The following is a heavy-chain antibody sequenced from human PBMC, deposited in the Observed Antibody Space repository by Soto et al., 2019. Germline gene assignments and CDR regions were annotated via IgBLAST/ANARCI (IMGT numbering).Heavy chain of an antibody. J-gene: IGHJ4*02. CDR1: GFALSNYW. D-gene: IGHD7-27*01. Sequence: EVQLVESGGGLVQPGESLRLSCVASGFALSNYWINWVRQAPGKGLEWVANIKQDGSEKNYVDSVKGRFTISRDNARNSMYLRTDGLRAEDSAAYYGATATSTWGCWGQGTLVTVSS. CDR3: ATATSTWGC. V-gene: IGHV3-7*05. CDR2: IKQDGSEK.